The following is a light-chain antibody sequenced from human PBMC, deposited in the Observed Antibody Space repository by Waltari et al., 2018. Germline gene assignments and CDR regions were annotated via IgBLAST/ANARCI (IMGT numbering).Light chain of an antibody. V-gene: IGKV1-12*01. CDR2: AAS. CDR1: QDISSW. CDR3: QQATSSPF. J-gene: IGKJ4*01. Sequence: DIQMTQSPSSVSSSVGDRVTLTCRASQDISSWVAWYQQKPGKAPNLLIYAASTLRSGVPSRVSGSGSGTVFTLTISSLQPEDFATYYCQQATSSPFFGGGTRVEIK.